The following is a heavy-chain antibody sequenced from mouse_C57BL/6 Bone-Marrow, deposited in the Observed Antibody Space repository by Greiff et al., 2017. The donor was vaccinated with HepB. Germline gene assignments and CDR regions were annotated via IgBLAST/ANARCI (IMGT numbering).Heavy chain of an antibody. CDR2: IHPSDSDT. V-gene: IGHV1-74*01. CDR3: AIAITTDYYAMDY. Sequence: QVQLQQPGAELVKPGASVKVSCKASGYTFTSYWMHWVKQRPGQGLEWIGRIHPSDSDTNYNQKFKGKATLTVDKSSSTAYMQLSVLTSEDSAVYYCAIAITTDYYAMDYWGQGTSVTVSS. D-gene: IGHD1-1*01. CDR1: GYTFTSYW. J-gene: IGHJ4*01.